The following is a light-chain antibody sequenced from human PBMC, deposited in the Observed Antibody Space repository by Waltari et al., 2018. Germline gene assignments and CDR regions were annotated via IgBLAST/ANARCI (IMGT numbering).Light chain of an antibody. CDR3: AACNYNLSGNTV. CDR1: SPNIGSIS. CDR2: RNN. Sequence: QSILTHPTSAPGTPGPSAPISCSGSSPNIGSISVSWQQADPGPTPKLLIYRNNQRPSGAPDLFTGSTSSNSGSTASRRLCAEDEAHDYYAACNYNLSGNTVFGGGTKLTVL. V-gene: IGLV1-47*03. J-gene: IGLJ2*01.